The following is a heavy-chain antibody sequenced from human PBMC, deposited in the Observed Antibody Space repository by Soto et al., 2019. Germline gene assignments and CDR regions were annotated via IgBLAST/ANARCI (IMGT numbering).Heavy chain of an antibody. CDR2: IYHSGST. Sequence: ASQSLSLTCSVSRGSTYSSNCWDWVRQPPGEGLEWIGEIYHSGSTNYNPSLMSRVTISVDKSKNQFSLKLSSVTAADTAVYDCARVFSDSSSFFDPWGQGTLVTVS. V-gene: IGHV4-4*02. D-gene: IGHD6-13*01. CDR3: ARVFSDSSSFFDP. J-gene: IGHJ5*02. CDR1: RGSTYSSNC.